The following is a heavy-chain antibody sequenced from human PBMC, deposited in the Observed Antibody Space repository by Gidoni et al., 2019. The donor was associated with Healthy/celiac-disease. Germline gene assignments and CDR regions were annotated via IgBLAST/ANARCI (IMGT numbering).Heavy chain of an antibody. CDR1: GGSISSSRYD. V-gene: IGHV4-39*01. CDR2: IYYGGST. J-gene: IGHJ5*02. D-gene: IGHD6-13*01. Sequence: QLQLQESGPGMVKPSETLSLTCTVAGGSISSSRYDWGWIRQPPGKGLEWIGSIYYGGSTDYNPSLKSRVTISVDTSKNQFSLKLSSVPAADTAVYYCATSVTSDSSSWYWPFGNWFDPWGQGTLVTVSS. CDR3: ATSVTSDSSSWYWPFGNWFDP.